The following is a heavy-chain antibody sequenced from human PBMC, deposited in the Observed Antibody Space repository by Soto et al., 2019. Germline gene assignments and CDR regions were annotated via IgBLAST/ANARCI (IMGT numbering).Heavy chain of an antibody. J-gene: IGHJ4*02. CDR3: ARDIRRSSGWFVY. D-gene: IGHD6-19*01. V-gene: IGHV1-3*01. CDR1: GYTFTSYA. Sequence: QVPLVQSGAEVKKPGASVKVSCKASGYTFTSYAMHWVRQAPGQRLEWMGWINAGNGNTKYSQKFQGRVTITRDTSASTAYMELSSLRSEDTAVYYCARDIRRSSGWFVYWGQGTLVTVSS. CDR2: INAGNGNT.